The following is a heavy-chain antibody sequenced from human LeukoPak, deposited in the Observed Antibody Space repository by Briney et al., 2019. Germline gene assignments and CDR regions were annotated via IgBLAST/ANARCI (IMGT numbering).Heavy chain of an antibody. V-gene: IGHV1-46*01. CDR2: INPSGGSA. J-gene: IGHJ6*03. CDR3: ARKGVAADSYYYYMDV. D-gene: IGHD3-10*01. Sequence: ASVKVSCKASGYTFINYQMHWGRQAPGQGLEWMGVINPSGGSATYAQKLQGRVTMTRDTSTDTVYMELSSLRSEDTAVYYCARKGVAADSYYYYMDVWGKGTTVTVSS. CDR1: GYTFINYQ.